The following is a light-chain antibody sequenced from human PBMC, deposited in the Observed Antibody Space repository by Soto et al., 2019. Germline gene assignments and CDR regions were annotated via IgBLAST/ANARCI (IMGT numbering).Light chain of an antibody. J-gene: IGKJ1*01. CDR3: QQYNNWPRT. V-gene: IGKV3-15*01. CDR2: GAS. CDR1: RSVSSN. Sequence: EIAMTQSPATLSVSPGERPTLSCRASRSVSSNLAWYQQKPGQAPRLLIYGASTRATGIPARFSGSGSGTEFTLTISSLQSEDFAVYYCQQYNNWPRTFGQGTKVDIK.